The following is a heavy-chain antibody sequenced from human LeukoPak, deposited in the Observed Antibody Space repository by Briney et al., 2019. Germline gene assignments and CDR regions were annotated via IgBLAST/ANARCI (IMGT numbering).Heavy chain of an antibody. J-gene: IGHJ4*02. D-gene: IGHD5-24*01. CDR2: ISSSSSYI. CDR1: GFTFSSYN. V-gene: IGHV3-21*01. Sequence: PGGSLRLSCAASGFTFSSYNMNWVRQAPGKGLEWVSSISSSSSYIYYADSVKGRFTISRDNAKNTHYLQMNSLRAEDTAVYYCTRDRGDGYISFDYWGQGTLVTVSS. CDR3: TRDRGDGYISFDY.